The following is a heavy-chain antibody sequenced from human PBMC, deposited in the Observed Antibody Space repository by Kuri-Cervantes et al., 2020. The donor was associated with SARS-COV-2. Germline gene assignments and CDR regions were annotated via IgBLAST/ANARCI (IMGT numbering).Heavy chain of an antibody. D-gene: IGHD2-2*02. CDR1: GYTFTGYY. J-gene: IGHJ6*02. CDR3: AREGEYQLLYSSGFYYYGMDV. CDR2: INPNSGGT. Sequence: ASVKVSCKASGYTFTGYYMHWVRQAPGQGLEWMGWINPNSGGTNYAQKFQGRVTMTRDTSISTAYMELSRLRSDDTAVYYCAREGEYQLLYSSGFYYYGMDVWGQGTTVTVSS. V-gene: IGHV1-2*02.